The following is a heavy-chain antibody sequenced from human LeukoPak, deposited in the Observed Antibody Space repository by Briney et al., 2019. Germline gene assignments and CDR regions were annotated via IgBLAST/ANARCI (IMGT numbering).Heavy chain of an antibody. CDR3: AREPRDYYDSSGYYYGPADDY. CDR2: ISSSSSYI. D-gene: IGHD3-22*01. J-gene: IGHJ4*02. V-gene: IGHV3-21*01. CDR1: GITFSSYS. Sequence: PVGSLRLSCAASGITFSSYSVNWVRQAPGKGLEWVSSISSSSSYIYYADSVKGRFTISRDNAKNSLYLQMNSLRAEDTAVYYSAREPRDYYDSSGYYYGPADDYWGQGTLVTVSS.